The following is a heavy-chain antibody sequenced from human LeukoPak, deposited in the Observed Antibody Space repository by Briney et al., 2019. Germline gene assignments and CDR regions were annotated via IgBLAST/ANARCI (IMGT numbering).Heavy chain of an antibody. CDR1: GYTLTELS. CDR3: ATAPPGYSIGAYDFDY. Sequence: ASVKVSCKVSGYTLTELSMHWVRQAPGKGLEWMGGFDPEDGETIHAQKFQGRVTMTEDTSTDTAYMELSSLRSEDTAVYYCATAPPGYSIGAYDFDYWGQGTLVTVSS. CDR2: FDPEDGET. J-gene: IGHJ4*02. V-gene: IGHV1-24*01. D-gene: IGHD4-11*01.